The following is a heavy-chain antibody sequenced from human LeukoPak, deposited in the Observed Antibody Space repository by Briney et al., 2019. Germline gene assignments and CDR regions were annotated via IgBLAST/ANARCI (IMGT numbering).Heavy chain of an antibody. CDR2: ISYDGSNK. Sequence: GRSLRLSCAASGFTFSSYGMHWVRQATGKGLEWVAVISYDGSNKYYADSVKGRFTISRDNSKNTLYLQMNTLRAEDTAVYYCAKDLGLVTFDYWGQGTLVTVSS. J-gene: IGHJ4*02. CDR1: GFTFSSYG. D-gene: IGHD3/OR15-3a*01. CDR3: AKDLGLVTFDY. V-gene: IGHV3-30*18.